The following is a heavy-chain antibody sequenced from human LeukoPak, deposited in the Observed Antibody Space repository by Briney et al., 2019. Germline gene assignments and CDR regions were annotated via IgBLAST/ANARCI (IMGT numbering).Heavy chain of an antibody. CDR1: GGSISNYY. V-gene: IGHV4-59*01. CDR3: ARAVGALSRFDY. D-gene: IGHD3-16*01. Sequence: PSETLSLTCTVSGGSISNYYWSWIRQPPGKGLEWIGYIYYSGSTHYNPSLKSRVTISIDTSKNQFSLKMNSVTAADTAVYYCARAVGALSRFDYWAQGTLVTVSS. J-gene: IGHJ4*02. CDR2: IYYSGST.